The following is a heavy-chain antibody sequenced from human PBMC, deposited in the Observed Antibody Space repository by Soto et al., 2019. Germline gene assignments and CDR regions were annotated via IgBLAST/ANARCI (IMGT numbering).Heavy chain of an antibody. Sequence: QLQLQESGPGLVKPSETLSLTCTVSGGSISSGTYSWGWIRQPPGKGLEWIGTFYYSGSTYYNPSLKSRVTISVDTSQNQFSLKVSSVTAADTAVYYCARLGGYCTTSCYGYYGMDVWGQGTTVTVSS. CDR2: FYYSGST. CDR1: GGSISSGTYS. V-gene: IGHV4-39*01. CDR3: ARLGGYCTTSCYGYYGMDV. J-gene: IGHJ6*02. D-gene: IGHD2-8*01.